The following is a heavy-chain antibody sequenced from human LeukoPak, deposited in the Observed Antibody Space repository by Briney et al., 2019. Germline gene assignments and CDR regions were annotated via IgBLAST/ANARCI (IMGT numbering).Heavy chain of an antibody. J-gene: IGHJ4*02. Sequence: GGSLRLSCAASGFTFSNYAMSWVRQAPGKGLEWVSAISGSGGSTYYADSVKGRFTISRDNSKNTLSLQMNSLRADDTAVYYCAKDLGATTGDFYFDYWGQGTLVTVSS. CDR1: GFTFSNYA. V-gene: IGHV3-23*01. CDR2: ISGSGGST. CDR3: AKDLGATTGDFYFDY. D-gene: IGHD2-21*01.